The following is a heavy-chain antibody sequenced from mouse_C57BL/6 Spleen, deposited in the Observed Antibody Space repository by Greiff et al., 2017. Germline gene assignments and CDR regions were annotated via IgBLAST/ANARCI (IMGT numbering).Heavy chain of an antibody. Sequence: QVQLQQPGAELVKPGASVKMSCKASGYTFTSYWITWVKQRPGQGLEWIGDIYPGSGSTNYNEKFKSKATLTVDTSSSTAYMQLSSLTSEDSAVYYCARGGGTLNYYAMDYWGQGTSVTVSS. D-gene: IGHD1-1*01. CDR1: GYTFTSYW. CDR3: ARGGGTLNYYAMDY. V-gene: IGHV1-55*01. J-gene: IGHJ4*01. CDR2: IYPGSGST.